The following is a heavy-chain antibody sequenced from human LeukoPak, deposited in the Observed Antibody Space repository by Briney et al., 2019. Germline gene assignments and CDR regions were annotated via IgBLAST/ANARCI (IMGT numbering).Heavy chain of an antibody. Sequence: GGSLRLSCVASGFTFTGYSISWVRQAPGKGLVWVSRINTDGSSTDYADSVKGRFTISRDNAKNTLYLQMNSLRAEDTAVYYCARDLDGYRSGNGAWGQGTLVTVSS. V-gene: IGHV3-74*01. J-gene: IGHJ5*02. CDR1: GFTFTGYS. CDR2: INTDGSST. CDR3: ARDLDGYRSGNGA. D-gene: IGHD5-12*01.